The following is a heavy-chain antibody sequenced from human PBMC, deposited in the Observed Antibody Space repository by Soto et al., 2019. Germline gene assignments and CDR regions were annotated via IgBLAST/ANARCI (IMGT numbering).Heavy chain of an antibody. CDR1: GFTFSSYS. D-gene: IGHD3-16*01. J-gene: IGHJ3*02. CDR3: ARDQEGDRAFDI. V-gene: IGHV3-48*04. CDR2: ISSSSSTI. Sequence: GGSLRLSCVASGFTFSSYSMNWVRQAPGKGLEWVSYISSSSSTIYYADSVKGRFTISRDNAKNSLYLQMNSLRAEDTAVYYCARDQEGDRAFDIWGQGTMVTVSS.